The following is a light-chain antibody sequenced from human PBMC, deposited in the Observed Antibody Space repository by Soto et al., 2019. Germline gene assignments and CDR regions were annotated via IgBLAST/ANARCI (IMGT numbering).Light chain of an antibody. V-gene: IGKV1-5*03. Sequence: DIQMTQSPSTLSGSVGDRVTITCRASQTISSWLAWYQQKPGKAPKLLIYKASTLKSGVPSRFSDSGCGTEFTLTISRLQPDDFATYYCQHYNSYSEAFGQGTNVELK. CDR2: KAS. CDR3: QHYNSYSEA. J-gene: IGKJ1*01. CDR1: QTISSW.